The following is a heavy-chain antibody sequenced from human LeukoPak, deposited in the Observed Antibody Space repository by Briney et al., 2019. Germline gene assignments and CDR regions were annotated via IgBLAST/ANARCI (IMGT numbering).Heavy chain of an antibody. D-gene: IGHD3-22*01. J-gene: IGHJ6*02. CDR3: ARDTTYYYDSSGTYGMDV. Sequence: SETLSLTCTVSGGSISSGGYYWSWIRQHPGKGLEWIGYIYYSGNTFYNPSLKSRVTISRDTSKNQFSLKLSSVTAADTAVYYCARDTTYYYDSSGTYGMDVWAKGPRSPSP. V-gene: IGHV4-31*03. CDR2: IYYSGNT. CDR1: GGSISSGGYY.